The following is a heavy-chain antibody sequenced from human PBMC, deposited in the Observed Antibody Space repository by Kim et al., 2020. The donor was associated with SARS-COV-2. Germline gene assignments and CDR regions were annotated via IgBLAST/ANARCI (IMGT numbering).Heavy chain of an antibody. CDR2: ISWNSGSI. J-gene: IGHJ4*02. V-gene: IGHV3-9*01. Sequence: GGSLRLSCAASGFTFDDYAMHWVRQAPGKGLEWVSGISWNSGSIGYADSVKGRFTISRDNAKNSLYLQMNSLRAEDTALYYCAKASRGSSWYYFDYWGQG. CDR1: GFTFDDYA. D-gene: IGHD6-13*01. CDR3: AKASRGSSWYYFDY.